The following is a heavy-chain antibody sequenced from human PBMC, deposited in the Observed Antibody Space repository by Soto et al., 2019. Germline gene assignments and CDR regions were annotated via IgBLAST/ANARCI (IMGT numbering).Heavy chain of an antibody. CDR3: ARDLGWWPWDY. CDR1: GYTFTSYA. Sequence: QVQLVQSGAAVKKPGASVKVSCKASGYTFTSYAMHWVRQAPGQRLEWMGWINDGNGNTKYSQKFQGRVTITRDTSASTAYMELSSLRSEDTAVYYCARDLGWWPWDYWGQGTLVTVSS. J-gene: IGHJ4*02. CDR2: INDGNGNT. D-gene: IGHD2-15*01. V-gene: IGHV1-3*01.